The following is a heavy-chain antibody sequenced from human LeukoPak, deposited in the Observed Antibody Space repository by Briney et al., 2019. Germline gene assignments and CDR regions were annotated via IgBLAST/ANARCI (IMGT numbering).Heavy chain of an antibody. CDR3: AIPARKGVVAIDY. Sequence: GASVKVSCKASGYTFTGYYMNWGRQAPGQGLGWMGRINPNSGGTNYAQKFQGRVTMTRDTSISTAYMELSRLRSDDTAVYYCAIPARKGVVAIDYWGQGTLVTVSS. CDR1: GYTFTGYY. CDR2: INPNSGGT. J-gene: IGHJ4*02. D-gene: IGHD2-15*01. V-gene: IGHV1-2*06.